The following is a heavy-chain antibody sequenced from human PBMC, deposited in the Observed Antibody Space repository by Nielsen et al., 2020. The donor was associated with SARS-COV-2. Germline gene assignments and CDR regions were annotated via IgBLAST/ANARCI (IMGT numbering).Heavy chain of an antibody. Sequence: ASVKVSCKASGYTFTSYDINWVRQATGQGLEWMGWMNPNSGNTGYAQKFQGRVTMTRNTSISTAYMELHSLRVEDTALYYCAKDGVVRGDALDLWGQGTMVTVSS. V-gene: IGHV1-8*01. CDR2: MNPNSGNT. J-gene: IGHJ3*01. CDR1: GYTFTSYD. CDR3: AKDGVVRGDALDL. D-gene: IGHD3-10*01.